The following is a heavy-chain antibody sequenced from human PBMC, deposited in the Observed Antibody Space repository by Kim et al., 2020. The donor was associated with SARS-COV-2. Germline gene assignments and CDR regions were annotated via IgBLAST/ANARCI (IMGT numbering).Heavy chain of an antibody. V-gene: IGHV4-39*01. D-gene: IGHD3-10*01. Sequence: SETLSLTCTVSGGSISSSSYYWGWIRQPPGKGLEWIGSIYYSGSTYYNPSLKSRVTISVDTSKNQFSLKLSSVTAADTAVYYCASANVLNYYGSGSFGMDVWGQGTTVTVSS. CDR2: IYYSGST. J-gene: IGHJ6*02. CDR3: ASANVLNYYGSGSFGMDV. CDR1: GGSISSSSYY.